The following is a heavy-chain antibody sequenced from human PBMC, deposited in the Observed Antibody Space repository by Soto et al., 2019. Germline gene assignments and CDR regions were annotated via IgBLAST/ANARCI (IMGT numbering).Heavy chain of an antibody. V-gene: IGHV3-66*01. CDR2: IYSGGST. CDR3: ARDPNDYGWFDP. J-gene: IGHJ5*02. D-gene: IGHD4-17*01. CDR1: GFTVSSNY. Sequence: EVQLVESGGGLVQPGGSLRLSCAASGFTVSSNYMSWFRQAPGKGLEWVSVIYSGGSTYYADSVKGRFTISRDNFKNTLYLQMNSLRAEDTAVYYCARDPNDYGWFDPWGQGTLVTVSS.